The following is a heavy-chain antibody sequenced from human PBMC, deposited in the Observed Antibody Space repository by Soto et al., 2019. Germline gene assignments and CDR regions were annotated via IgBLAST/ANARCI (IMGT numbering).Heavy chain of an antibody. CDR2: IWYDGSNK. CDR1: GFTFSSYG. CDR3: ATSRLRFLEWLPYFDY. J-gene: IGHJ4*02. Sequence: QVQLVESGGGVVQPGRSLRLSCAASGFTFSSYGMHWVRQAPGKGLEWVAVIWYDGSNKYYADSVKGRFTISRDNSKNTLYLQMTSLRAEDTAVYYCATSRLRFLEWLPYFDYWGQGTLVTVSS. V-gene: IGHV3-33*01. D-gene: IGHD3-3*01.